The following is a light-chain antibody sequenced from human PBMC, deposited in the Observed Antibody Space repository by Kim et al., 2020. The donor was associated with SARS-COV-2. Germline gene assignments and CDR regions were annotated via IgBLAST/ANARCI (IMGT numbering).Light chain of an antibody. V-gene: IGKV1-33*01. CDR3: QQYDNLPRYS. Sequence: DIQMTQSPSSLSASVGDRVTITCQASQDISNYLNWYQQKPGKAPKLLIYDASNLETGVPSRFSGSGSGTDFTFTISILQPEDIATYYCQQYDNLPRYSFGQGTKLEI. CDR2: DAS. CDR1: QDISNY. J-gene: IGKJ2*03.